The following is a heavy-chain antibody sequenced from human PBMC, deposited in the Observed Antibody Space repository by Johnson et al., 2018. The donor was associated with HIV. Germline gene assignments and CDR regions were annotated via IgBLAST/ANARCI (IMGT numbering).Heavy chain of an antibody. CDR2: IYSGGST. V-gene: IGHV3-66*02. J-gene: IGHJ3*02. Sequence: EQLVESGGGVVRPGGSLRLSCAASGFTFSDHYMSWIRQAPGKGLEWVSVIYSGGSTYYADSVKGRFTISRDNSKNTLYLQMNSLRAEDTAVYYCARGRARAFDIWGQGTMVTVSS. D-gene: IGHD5-12*01. CDR3: ARGRARAFDI. CDR1: GFTFSDHY.